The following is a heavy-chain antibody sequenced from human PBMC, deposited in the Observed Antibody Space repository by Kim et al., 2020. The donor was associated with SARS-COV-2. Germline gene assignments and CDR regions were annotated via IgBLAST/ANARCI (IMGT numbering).Heavy chain of an antibody. CDR3: ARAAEGDYFDY. D-gene: IGHD3-16*01. J-gene: IGHJ4*02. Sequence: SETLSLTCTVSGVSISSGGYYWSWIRQHPGKGLEWIGYIYYSGSTYYNPSLKSRVTISVDTSKNQFSLKLSSVTAADTAVYYCARAAEGDYFDYWGQGTLVTVSS. CDR1: GVSISSGGYY. V-gene: IGHV4-31*03. CDR2: IYYSGST.